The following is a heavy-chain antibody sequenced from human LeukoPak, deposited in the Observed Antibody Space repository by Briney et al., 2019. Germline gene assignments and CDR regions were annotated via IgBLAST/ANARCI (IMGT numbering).Heavy chain of an antibody. CDR2: ISGSGGTT. J-gene: IGHJ4*02. D-gene: IGHD3-10*01. CDR1: GFTFSSYA. CDR3: AKDGRGSGSYYYFDY. V-gene: IGHV3-23*01. Sequence: GGSLRLSCAASGFTFSSYATTWVRQAPGKGLEWVSSISGSGGTTYYADSVKGRFIISRDNSKNTLYLQMNSLRAEDTAVYYCAKDGRGSGSYYYFDYWGQGTLVTVSP.